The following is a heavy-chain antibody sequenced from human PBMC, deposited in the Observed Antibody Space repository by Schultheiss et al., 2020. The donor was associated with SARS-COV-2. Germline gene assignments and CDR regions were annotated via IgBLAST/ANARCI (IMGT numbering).Heavy chain of an antibody. CDR2: IYSGGIT. V-gene: IGHV3-23*03. CDR1: GFTIRSYG. Sequence: GGSLRLSCAVSGFTIRSYGMHWVRQAPGKGLEWVSVIYSGGITYFADSVKGRFTVSRDNSKNILFLQMNSLRAEDTAVYYCAKQRGYYSDSPGCDSWGQGTLVTVSS. CDR3: AKQRGYYSDSPGCDS. D-gene: IGHD3-22*01. J-gene: IGHJ4*02.